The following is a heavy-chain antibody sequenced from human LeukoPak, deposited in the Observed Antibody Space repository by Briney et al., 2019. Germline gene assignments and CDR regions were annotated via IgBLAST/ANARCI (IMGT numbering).Heavy chain of an antibody. Sequence: ASVKVSCKASVYSFTSYGISWVRQAPGQGLEWMGWISAYNGNTNYAQKLQGRVTMTTDTSTSTAYMELRSLRSDDTAVYYCARAAGEHPIFPDAFDIWGQGTMVTVSS. V-gene: IGHV1-18*01. J-gene: IGHJ3*02. CDR3: ARAAGEHPIFPDAFDI. CDR1: VYSFTSYG. D-gene: IGHD3-3*01. CDR2: ISAYNGNT.